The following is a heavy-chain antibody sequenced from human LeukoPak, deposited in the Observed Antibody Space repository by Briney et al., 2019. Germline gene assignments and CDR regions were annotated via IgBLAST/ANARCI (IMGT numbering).Heavy chain of an antibody. J-gene: IGHJ4*02. V-gene: IGHV1-2*02. CDR2: INPNSGGT. CDR3: ARVIQVIHPGY. CDR1: GYTVTGYY. D-gene: IGHD2-21*01. Sequence: ASVKVSCKASGYTVTGYYMHWVRQAPGQGLEWMGWINPNSGGTNDAQKFQGRVTMTRDTSISTAYMELSRLRSDDTAVYYCARVIQVIHPGYWGQGTLVTVSS.